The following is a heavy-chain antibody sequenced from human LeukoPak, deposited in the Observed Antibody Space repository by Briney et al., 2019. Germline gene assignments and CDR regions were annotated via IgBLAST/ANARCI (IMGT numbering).Heavy chain of an antibody. J-gene: IGHJ4*02. V-gene: IGHV1-46*01. CDR3: ARDLQGSDYVGIDY. CDR2: INPSGGST. D-gene: IGHD5-12*01. Sequence: ASVKVSCKASGYTFTSYYMHWVRQAPGQGLEWMGIINPSGGSTSYAQKFQGRVTMTEDTSTDTAYMGLSRLRSDDTAVYYCARDLQGSDYVGIDYWGQGTLVTVSS. CDR1: GYTFTSYY.